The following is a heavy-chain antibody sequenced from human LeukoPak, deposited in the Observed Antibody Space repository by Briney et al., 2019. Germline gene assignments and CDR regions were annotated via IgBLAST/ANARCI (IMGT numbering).Heavy chain of an antibody. CDR2: INPNSGGT. J-gene: IGHJ4*02. D-gene: IGHD1-26*01. CDR3: ARDKGGSYFLLDY. Sequence: GASVKVSCKASGYTFTGYYMHWVRQAPGQGLEWMGRINPNSGGTNYAQKFQGRVTMTRDTSISTAYMELSRLRSDDTAVYYCARDKGGSYFLLDYWGQGTLVTVSS. CDR1: GYTFTGYY. V-gene: IGHV1-2*02.